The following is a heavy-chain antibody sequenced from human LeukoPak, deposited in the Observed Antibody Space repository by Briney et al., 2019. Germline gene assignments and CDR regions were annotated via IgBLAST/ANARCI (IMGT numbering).Heavy chain of an antibody. D-gene: IGHD3-9*01. V-gene: IGHV3-23*01. CDR1: GFTFSSYA. Sequence: GGSLRLSCAASGFTFSSYAMHWVRQAPGKGLERVSAISGSGGSTYYADSVKGRFTISRDNSKNTLYLQMNSLRAEDTAVYYCAKDHEELRYFDWLLSPYFDYWGQGTLVTVSS. CDR2: ISGSGGST. J-gene: IGHJ4*02. CDR3: AKDHEELRYFDWLLSPYFDY.